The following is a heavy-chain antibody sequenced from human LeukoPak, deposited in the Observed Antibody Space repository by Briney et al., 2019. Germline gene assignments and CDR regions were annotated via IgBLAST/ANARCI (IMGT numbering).Heavy chain of an antibody. CDR1: GGTLSTYS. Sequence: SVKVSCKASGGTLSTYSISWVRQAPGQGLEWMGGIIPIFNTINYAQRFQSRVTLTADESTNTAYMELSSLRSEDTAVYYCARGLSRWSTPTSSYYYRMDVWGQGTTVAVSS. J-gene: IGHJ6*02. CDR2: IIPIFNTI. CDR3: ARGLSRWSTPTSSYYYRMDV. V-gene: IGHV1-69*13. D-gene: IGHD4-23*01.